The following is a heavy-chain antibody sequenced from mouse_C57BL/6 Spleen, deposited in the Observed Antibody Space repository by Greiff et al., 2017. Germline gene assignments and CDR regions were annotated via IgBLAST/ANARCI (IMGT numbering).Heavy chain of an antibody. J-gene: IGHJ1*03. CDR3: ANYYGSSYSYWYFDV. V-gene: IGHV1-82*01. CDR2: IYPGDGDT. Sequence: VQLQQSGPELVKPGASVKISCKASGYAFSSSWMNWVKQRPGKGLAWIGRIYPGDGDTNYNGKFKGKATLTADKSSSTAYMQLSSLTSEDSAVYFCANYYGSSYSYWYFDVWGTGTTVTVSS. CDR1: GYAFSSSW. D-gene: IGHD1-1*01.